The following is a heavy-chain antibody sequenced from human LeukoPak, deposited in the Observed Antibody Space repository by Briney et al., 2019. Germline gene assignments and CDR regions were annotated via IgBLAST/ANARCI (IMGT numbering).Heavy chain of an antibody. V-gene: IGHV3-13*04. CDR1: GFTFRRYD. J-gene: IGHJ4*02. CDR3: ARGDYYDNSGSPDY. Sequence: GGSLRLSCTASGFTFRRYDMHWVRQTPGKGLEWVSAIGTADDTYYAASVAGRFTVSRDDAENSFYLQMNSPRVGDTAVYYCARGDYYDNSGSPDYWGQGTLVTVSS. CDR2: IGTADDT. D-gene: IGHD3-22*01.